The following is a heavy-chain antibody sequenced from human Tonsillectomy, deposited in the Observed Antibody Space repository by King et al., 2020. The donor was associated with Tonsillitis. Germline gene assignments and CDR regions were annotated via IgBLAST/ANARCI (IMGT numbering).Heavy chain of an antibody. D-gene: IGHD6-19*01. CDR1: GGTFSSYV. V-gene: IGHV1-69*01. J-gene: IGHJ4*02. CDR3: VRNWYSSENTFDY. CDR2: IIPIFGTA. Sequence: VQLVQSGAEVKKPGSSVKVSCKASGGTFSSYVISWVRQAPGQGLEWMGGIIPIFGTANYTQKFQGRVTITADESTSTAYMELSSLRSEDTAVYYCVRNWYSSENTFDYWGQGTLVTVSS.